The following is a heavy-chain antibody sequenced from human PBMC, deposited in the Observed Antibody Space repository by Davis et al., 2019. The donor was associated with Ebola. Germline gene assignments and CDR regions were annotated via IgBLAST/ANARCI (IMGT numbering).Heavy chain of an antibody. J-gene: IGHJ4*02. V-gene: IGHV3-74*01. CDR1: GFTFSSYW. Sequence: PGGSLRPSCPASGFTFSSYWMHCVRHAPGKGLVWVSRINPDGSFTDYADSVKGRFRISRDSTSNTLYLQMNGLRAEDTAVYYCARSSYQPDYWGQGTLVTVSS. CDR2: INPDGSFT. D-gene: IGHD2-2*01. CDR3: ARSSYQPDY.